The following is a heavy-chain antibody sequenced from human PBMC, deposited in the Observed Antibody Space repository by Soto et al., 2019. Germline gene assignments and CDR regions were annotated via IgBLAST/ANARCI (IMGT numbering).Heavy chain of an antibody. CDR3: ARATLDKLLWFGELSGGYFDY. J-gene: IGHJ4*02. Sequence: PGGSLRLSCAASGFTFSSYEMNWVRQAPGKGLEWVSYISSSGSTIYYADSVKGRFTISRDNAKNSLYLQMNSLRAEDTAVYYCARATLDKLLWFGELSGGYFDYWGQGTLVTVSS. V-gene: IGHV3-48*03. CDR1: GFTFSSYE. CDR2: ISSSGSTI. D-gene: IGHD3-10*01.